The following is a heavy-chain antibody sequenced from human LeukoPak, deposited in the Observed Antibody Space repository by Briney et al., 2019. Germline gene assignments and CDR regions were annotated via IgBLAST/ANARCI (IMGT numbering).Heavy chain of an antibody. CDR2: MNPNSGNT. D-gene: IGHD2-8*02. J-gene: IGHJ5*02. CDR3: ARSCWWCMLYDNWFDP. Sequence: GASVKVSCKASGYIFTSYDINWVRQATGQGLEWMGWMNPNSGNTGYAQKFQGRVTMTRNTSISTAYMELSSLRSEDTAVYYCARSCWWCMLYDNWFDPWGQGTLVTVSS. CDR1: GYIFTSYD. V-gene: IGHV1-8*01.